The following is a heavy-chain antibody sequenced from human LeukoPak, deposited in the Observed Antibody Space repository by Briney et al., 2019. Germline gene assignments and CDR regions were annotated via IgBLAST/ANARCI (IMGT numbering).Heavy chain of an antibody. V-gene: IGHV3-23*01. D-gene: IGHD4-17*01. CDR3: AKIPDYGASWYFDY. J-gene: IGHJ4*02. Sequence: PGGSLRLSCAASGFTFSSYGMSWVRQAPGKGLEWVSAITGSSGDRNDADSVKGRFTISRDNSKNTLYLQMNSLSAEDTAVYYCAKIPDYGASWYFDYWGQGTLVTVSS. CDR2: ITGSSGDR. CDR1: GFTFSSYG.